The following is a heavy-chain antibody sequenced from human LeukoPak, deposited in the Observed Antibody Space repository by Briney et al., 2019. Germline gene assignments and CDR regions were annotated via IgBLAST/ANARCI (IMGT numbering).Heavy chain of an antibody. D-gene: IGHD1-26*01. Sequence: GSSVKVSCKTSGGTCLSHTFSWVRQAPGQGLEWMGKITPVINTANYAQTFQGRVSIYADKSTTTVYMDLSGLRPDDTAVYYCARVNLRGSNYNWFDPWGQGTLVTVAS. V-gene: IGHV1-69*08. CDR1: GGTCLSHT. CDR3: ARVNLRGSNYNWFDP. J-gene: IGHJ5*02. CDR2: ITPVINTA.